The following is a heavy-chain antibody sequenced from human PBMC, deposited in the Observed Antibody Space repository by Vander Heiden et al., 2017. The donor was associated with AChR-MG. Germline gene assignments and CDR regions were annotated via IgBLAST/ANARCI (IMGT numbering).Heavy chain of an antibody. Sequence: QVQLVQSGAEVKKPGSSVKVPCKASGGTFSSYAISWVRQAPGQGLEWMGRIIPILGIANYAQKFQGRVTITADKSTSTAYMELSSLRSEDTAVYYCARDLGYCSGGSCYSYWGQGTLVTVSS. CDR3: ARDLGYCSGGSCYSY. V-gene: IGHV1-69*04. D-gene: IGHD2-15*01. J-gene: IGHJ4*02. CDR1: GGTFSSYA. CDR2: IIPILGIA.